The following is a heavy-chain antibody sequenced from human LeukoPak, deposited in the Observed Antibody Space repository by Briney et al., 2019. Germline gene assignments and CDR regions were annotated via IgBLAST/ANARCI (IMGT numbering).Heavy chain of an antibody. V-gene: IGHV3-30-3*01. CDR3: ARDAARRGELWISGYFDY. J-gene: IGHJ4*02. Sequence: GRSLRLSCAASGFTFSSNAMHWVRQAPGKGLEWVAVISYDGSNKYYADSVKGRFTISRDNSKNTLYLQMNSLRVEDTAVYYCARDAARRGELWISGYFDYWGRGTLVIVSS. D-gene: IGHD1-26*01. CDR2: ISYDGSNK. CDR1: GFTFSSNA.